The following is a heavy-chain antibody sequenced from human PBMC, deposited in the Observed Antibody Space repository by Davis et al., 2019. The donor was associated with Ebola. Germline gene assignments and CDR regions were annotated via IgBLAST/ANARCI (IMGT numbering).Heavy chain of an antibody. CDR1: GGIFSSYA. D-gene: IGHD4-23*01. Sequence: AASVQVSCKASGGIFSSYAISWVRQAPGQGLEWMGGIIPIFGTANYAQKFQGRVTITADKSTSTAYMELSSLRSEDTAVYYCARAPDYGGNSGYYYYGMDVWGQGTTVTVSS. J-gene: IGHJ6*02. CDR2: IIPIFGTA. V-gene: IGHV1-69*06. CDR3: ARAPDYGGNSGYYYYGMDV.